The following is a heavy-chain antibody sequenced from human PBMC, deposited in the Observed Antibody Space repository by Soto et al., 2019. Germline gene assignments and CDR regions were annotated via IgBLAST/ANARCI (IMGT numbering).Heavy chain of an antibody. CDR3: VTVNLVGAAYYFDY. CDR1: GGSIRNGDYY. CDR2: VYYSGTT. J-gene: IGHJ4*02. Sequence: SETLSLTCTVSGGSIRNGDYYWCWIRQPPGKGLEWIGYVYYSGTTYSHPSLNSRVSISVDTSENQFSLRLTSVTAADTAVYYCVTVNLVGAAYYFDYWGPGTLVTVSS. V-gene: IGHV4-30-4*01. D-gene: IGHD1-26*01.